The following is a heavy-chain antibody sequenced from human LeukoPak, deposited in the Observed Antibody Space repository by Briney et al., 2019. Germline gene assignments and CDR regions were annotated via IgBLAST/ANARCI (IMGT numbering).Heavy chain of an antibody. V-gene: IGHV4-39*07. CDR3: AREWSYGSGSYSPKLDP. CDR1: GGSISSGTYY. Sequence: SETLSLTCTVSGGSISSGTYYWAWIRQPPGKGLEWIGTIYHSGSTYYNPSLKSRVTISVDTSKNQFSLKLSSVTAADTAVYYCAREWSYGSGSYSPKLDPWGQGTLVTVSS. J-gene: IGHJ5*02. CDR2: IYHSGST. D-gene: IGHD3-10*01.